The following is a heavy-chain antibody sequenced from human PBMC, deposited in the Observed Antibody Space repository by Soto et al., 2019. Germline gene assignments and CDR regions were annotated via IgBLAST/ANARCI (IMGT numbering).Heavy chain of an antibody. J-gene: IGHJ1*01. CDR1: GFTFDDYA. CDR2: INWNSGSI. Sequence: EVQLVVSGGGLVQPGRSLRLSCAASGFTFDDYAMHWVRQAPGKGLEWVSGINWNSGSIGYADSVKGRFAISRDNAKNSLHLQMNSLRAEDTAFYYCVKDESINWYSGHFRHWGQGTLVTVSS. D-gene: IGHD6-13*01. V-gene: IGHV3-9*01. CDR3: VKDESINWYSGHFRH.